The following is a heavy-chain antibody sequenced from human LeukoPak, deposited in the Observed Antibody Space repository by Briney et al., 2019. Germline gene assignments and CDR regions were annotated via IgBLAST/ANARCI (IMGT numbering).Heavy chain of an antibody. V-gene: IGHV1-46*01. CDR2: INPSGGGT. Sequence: ASVKVSCKASGYTFTTYYMHWVRQAPGQGLVWMGLINPSGGGTRYAQKFQGRVTMTRDTSMSTVYMELSRLRSEDTAVYYCASGYSPVPVFDHWGQGTLVPVSS. CDR3: ASGYSPVPVFDH. D-gene: IGHD2-15*01. CDR1: GYTFTTYY. J-gene: IGHJ4*02.